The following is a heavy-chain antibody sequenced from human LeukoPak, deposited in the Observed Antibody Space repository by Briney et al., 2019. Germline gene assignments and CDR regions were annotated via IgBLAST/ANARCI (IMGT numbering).Heavy chain of an antibody. V-gene: IGHV4-4*09. Sequence: PSGTLCLSCAVSGGSIANYYWSWVRQSPGGGLEWVGFIYSTGSTKYNPSLRSRLTISVDTSKNQFSLKLGSVTAADTAIYYCSRHFKHVRSGTQHWFDPWGQGTLVTVSS. CDR2: IYSTGST. D-gene: IGHD1-14*01. J-gene: IGHJ5*02. CDR1: GGSIANYY. CDR3: SRHFKHVRSGTQHWFDP.